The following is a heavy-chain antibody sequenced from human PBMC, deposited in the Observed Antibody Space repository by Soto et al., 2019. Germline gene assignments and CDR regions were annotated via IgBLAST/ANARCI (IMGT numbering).Heavy chain of an antibody. J-gene: IGHJ4*02. CDR2: MNPNSGNT. Sequence: GASVKVSCKASGYTFTRYDINWVRQATGQGLEWMGWMNPNSGNTGYVQKFQGRVTMTRNTSINTAYMELSSLRSEDTAVYYCAREYSSSSKEFDSWGQGSLVTVSS. V-gene: IGHV1-8*01. D-gene: IGHD6-6*01. CDR3: AREYSSSSKEFDS. CDR1: GYTFTRYD.